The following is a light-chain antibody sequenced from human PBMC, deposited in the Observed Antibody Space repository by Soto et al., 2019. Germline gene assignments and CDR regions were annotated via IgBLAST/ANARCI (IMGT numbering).Light chain of an antibody. CDR2: GIS. Sequence: EILMTQSPSTLSVSPGERATLSCRASQSVSSNLAWYQQKNGQAPRLLVYGISTRATGIPARFSGSVYGTEFNLTISSLQSEDFAVYYCQQYNNWPPWTFGQGTKVDI. CDR1: QSVSSN. CDR3: QQYNNWPPWT. J-gene: IGKJ1*01. V-gene: IGKV3-15*01.